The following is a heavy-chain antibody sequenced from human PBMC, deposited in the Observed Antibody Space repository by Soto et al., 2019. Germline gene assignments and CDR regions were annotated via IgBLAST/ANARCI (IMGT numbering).Heavy chain of an antibody. J-gene: IGHJ6*02. CDR2: INVYNGNT. Sequence: ASVKVSCKASGYTLTNYGVSWVRQAPGQGLEWMGWINVYNGNTKYAQKVQGRVTMTTDTSTSTVYMELSSLRSEDTAVYYCARDPEDIVVVVAATPGRYYYYGMDVWGQGTTLTVSS. V-gene: IGHV1-18*01. D-gene: IGHD2-15*01. CDR3: ARDPEDIVVVVAATPGRYYYYGMDV. CDR1: GYTLTNYG.